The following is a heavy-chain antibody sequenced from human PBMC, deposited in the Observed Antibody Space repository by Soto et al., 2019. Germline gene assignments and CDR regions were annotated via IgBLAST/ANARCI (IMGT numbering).Heavy chain of an antibody. CDR3: ARGPLYYFDY. V-gene: IGHV3-21*02. CDR1: GFIFTSYT. Sequence: EVQLVESGGGLVKPGGSLRLSCAASGFIFTSYTMNWVRRAPGKGLEWVSSISSSSANIHYADSVKGRFTISRDNAKKSLYLHMNSLRAEDTAVYYCARGPLYYFDYWGQGTLVTVSS. J-gene: IGHJ4*02. CDR2: ISSSSANI.